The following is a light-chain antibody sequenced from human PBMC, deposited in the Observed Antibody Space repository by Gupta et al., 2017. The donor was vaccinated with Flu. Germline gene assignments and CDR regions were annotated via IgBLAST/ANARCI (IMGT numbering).Light chain of an antibody. CDR1: QSVSSN. J-gene: IGKJ1*01. CDR2: GSS. Sequence: EIMMTQSPATLSVSPGERVTLSCRASQSVSSNLAWYQQKPCQAPRLLIYGSSTRATGVPARFSGSGSGTEFTLTISSLQSEDFAIYYCQQYNDWPPWTFGQGTKVEI. CDR3: QQYNDWPPWT. V-gene: IGKV3-15*01.